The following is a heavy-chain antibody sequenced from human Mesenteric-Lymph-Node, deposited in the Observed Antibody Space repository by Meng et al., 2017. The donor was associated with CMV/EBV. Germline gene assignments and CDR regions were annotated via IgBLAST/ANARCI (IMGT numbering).Heavy chain of an antibody. CDR1: GFIFENYG. Sequence: ESPMIPRAASGFIFENYGMSWVRQVPGTGLEWVGAISGCGGITYYADSVKGRFNISRDNSKNKLYLQMNTLRPDDTAVYYCAKDGTAFHFDESGYPDAFDMWGQGTKVTVSS. V-gene: IGHV3-23*01. D-gene: IGHD3-3*01. CDR2: ISGCGGIT. CDR3: AKDGTAFHFDESGYPDAFDM. J-gene: IGHJ3*02.